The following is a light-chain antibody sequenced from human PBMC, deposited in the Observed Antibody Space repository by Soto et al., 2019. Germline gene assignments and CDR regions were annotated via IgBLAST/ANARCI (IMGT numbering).Light chain of an antibody. V-gene: IGLV2-8*01. CDR3: SSYAGSNSLV. CDR1: SSDVGGYDY. J-gene: IGLJ1*01. Sequence: QSVLTQPPSASGSPGQSVTISCTGTSSDVGGYDYVSWYQQHPGKAPKLMIYEVTKRPSGVPDRFSGSKSGDTASLTVSGLKSEDEAHYYFSSYAGSNSLVFGTGTKLTVL. CDR2: EVT.